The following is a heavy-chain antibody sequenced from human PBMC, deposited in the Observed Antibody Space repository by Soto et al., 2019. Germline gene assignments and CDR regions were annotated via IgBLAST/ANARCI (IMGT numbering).Heavy chain of an antibody. CDR3: ARSRKDYSSSWYVG. Sequence: PSETLSLTCAVYGGSFSDYSWSWIRQPPGKGLTWIGEISHSGGSNYNPSLKSRVTISVDTSKNQFSLKLSSVTAADTAVYYCARSRKDYSSSWYVGWGQGTLVTVSS. CDR2: ISHSGGS. J-gene: IGHJ4*02. D-gene: IGHD6-13*01. CDR1: GGSFSDYS. V-gene: IGHV4-34*01.